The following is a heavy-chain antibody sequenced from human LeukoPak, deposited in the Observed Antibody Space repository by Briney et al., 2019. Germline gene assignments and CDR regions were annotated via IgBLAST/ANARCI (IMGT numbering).Heavy chain of an antibody. Sequence: SVKVSCKASGGTFSSYAISWVRHAPGQGLEWMGGIIPIFGTANYAQKFQGRVTITADESTSTAYMELSSLRSEDTAVYYCASLGFWSGYYRFNWFDPWGQGTLVTVSS. CDR3: ASLGFWSGYYRFNWFDP. CDR2: IIPIFGTA. J-gene: IGHJ5*02. D-gene: IGHD3-3*01. CDR1: GGTFSSYA. V-gene: IGHV1-69*13.